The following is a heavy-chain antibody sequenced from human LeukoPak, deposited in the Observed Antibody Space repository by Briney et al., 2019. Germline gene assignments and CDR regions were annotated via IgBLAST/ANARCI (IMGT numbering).Heavy chain of an antibody. CDR3: ARDNAPAGGGLDY. V-gene: IGHV3-53*01. CDR2: IYTGGLT. J-gene: IGHJ4*02. CDR1: GFTVSSNH. Sequence: PGGTLRLSCAASGFTVSSNHMTWVRQAPGKGLEWVSEIYTGGLTFYADSVTGRFTISRDNSKNTLYLQMNSLGVEDTARYYCARDNAPAGGGLDYWGQGTLVTVSS. D-gene: IGHD2-2*01.